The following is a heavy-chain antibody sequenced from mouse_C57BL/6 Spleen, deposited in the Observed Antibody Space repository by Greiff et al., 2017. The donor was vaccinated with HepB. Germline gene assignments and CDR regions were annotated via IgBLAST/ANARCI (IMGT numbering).Heavy chain of an antibody. D-gene: IGHD1-1*01. CDR3: ATTYYGSSRYAMDY. V-gene: IGHV1-82*01. Sequence: VQLQQSGPELVKPGASVKISCKASGYAFSSSWLNWVKQRPGKGLEWIGRIYPGDGDTNYNGKFKGKATLTVDKSYSTASMQLSSLTSEGSAVYFYATTYYGSSRYAMDYWGQGTSVTVSS. CDR2: IYPGDGDT. CDR1: GYAFSSSW. J-gene: IGHJ4*01.